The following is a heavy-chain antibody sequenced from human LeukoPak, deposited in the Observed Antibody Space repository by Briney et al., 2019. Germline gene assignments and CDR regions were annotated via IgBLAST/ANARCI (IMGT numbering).Heavy chain of an antibody. CDR3: ARGRQMSINWHFDL. D-gene: IGHD3-10*01. CDR1: GYTLTAHD. J-gene: IGHJ2*01. V-gene: IGHV1-8*03. CDR2: MNPKSGST. Sequence: ASVTVSCKTSGYTLTAHDIFWVRQAAGQGLEWMGWMNPKSGSTAYAQKVQGRVTFTRNTSITTAYLDLTNLRYEDTAMYYCARGRQMSINWHFDLWGRGTQVTVAS.